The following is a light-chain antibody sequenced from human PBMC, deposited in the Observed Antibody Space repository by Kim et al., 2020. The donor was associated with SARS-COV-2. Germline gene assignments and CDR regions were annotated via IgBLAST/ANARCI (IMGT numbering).Light chain of an antibody. V-gene: IGLV1-47*01. Sequence: QRVTISCSGSSSNMGNNYVYWYQQPPGTAPKLLIYRNNQRPSGVPDRFSGSKSGTSASLAISGLRSEDEADYYCAAWDDSLSGPVIFGGGTQLTVL. J-gene: IGLJ2*01. CDR3: AAWDDSLSGPVI. CDR2: RNN. CDR1: SSNMGNNY.